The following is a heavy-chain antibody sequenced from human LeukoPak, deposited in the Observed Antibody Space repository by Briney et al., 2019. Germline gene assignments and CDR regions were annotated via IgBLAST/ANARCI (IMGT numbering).Heavy chain of an antibody. Sequence: GGTLRLSCAASGFTFSDYWMSWVRQAPGKGLEWVANIKQDGSEKYYVDSVKGRCTISRDNAKNSLHLQMNSLRAEDTAVYYCARDPSAFDIWGQGTMVTVSS. CDR2: IKQDGSEK. CDR3: ARDPSAFDI. V-gene: IGHV3-7*05. J-gene: IGHJ3*02. CDR1: GFTFSDYW.